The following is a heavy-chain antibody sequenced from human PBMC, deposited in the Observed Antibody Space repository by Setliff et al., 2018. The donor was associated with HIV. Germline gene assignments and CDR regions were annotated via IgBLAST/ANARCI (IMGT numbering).Heavy chain of an antibody. CDR2: IYSSGST. D-gene: IGHD3-16*01. V-gene: IGHV4-4*09. J-gene: IGHJ4*02. CDR1: NGSISGYY. CDR3: ARQAERDDDSYLDY. Sequence: SETLSLTCTVSNGSISGYYWSWIRQSPGKGLERIGYIYSSGSTNYQPSLKSRVTMSIDPSNNQFSLKLTSLTAADTAVYFCARQAERDDDSYLDYWGQGTLVTVSS.